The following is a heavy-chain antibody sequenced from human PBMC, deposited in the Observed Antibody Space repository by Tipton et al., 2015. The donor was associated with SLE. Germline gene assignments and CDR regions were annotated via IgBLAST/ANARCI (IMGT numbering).Heavy chain of an antibody. CDR3: ARSLPTQLVVDY. V-gene: IGHV4-31*02. J-gene: IGHJ4*02. D-gene: IGHD6-13*01. Sequence: LRLSCTVSGGSISSGGYYWSWIRQHPGKGLEWIGYIYYSGSTYYNPSLKSRVTISVDTSKNQFSLKLSSATAADTAVYYCARSLPTQLVVDYWGQGTLVTVSS. CDR2: IYYSGST. CDR1: GGSISSGGYY.